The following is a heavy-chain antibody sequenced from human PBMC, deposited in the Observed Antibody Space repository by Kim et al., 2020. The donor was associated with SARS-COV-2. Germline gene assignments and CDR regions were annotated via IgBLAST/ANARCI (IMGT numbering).Heavy chain of an antibody. J-gene: IGHJ6*02. V-gene: IGHV4-39*07. D-gene: IGHD3-10*01. CDR1: GGSISSSSYY. CDR3: AREEERITMVRGVTLYYYYGMDV. CDR2: IYYSGST. Sequence: SETLSLTCTVSGGSISSSSYYWGWIRQPPGKGLEWIGSIYYSGSTYYNPSLKSRVTISVDTSKNQFSLKLSSVTAADTAVYYCAREEERITMVRGVTLYYYYGMDVWGQGTTVTVSS.